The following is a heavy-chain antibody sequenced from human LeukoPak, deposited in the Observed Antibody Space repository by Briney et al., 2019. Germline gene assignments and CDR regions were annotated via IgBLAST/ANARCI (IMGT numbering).Heavy chain of an antibody. Sequence: GGSLRLSCAASGFTFSSYWMSWVRQAPGKGLEWVADIKQDGSEKYYVDSVKGRFTISRDNAKNSLYLQMNSLRAEDTAVYYCARDSYSYGYDNWFDPWGQGTLVTVSS. V-gene: IGHV3-7*01. CDR2: IKQDGSEK. J-gene: IGHJ5*02. CDR3: ARDSYSYGYDNWFDP. D-gene: IGHD5-18*01. CDR1: GFTFSSYW.